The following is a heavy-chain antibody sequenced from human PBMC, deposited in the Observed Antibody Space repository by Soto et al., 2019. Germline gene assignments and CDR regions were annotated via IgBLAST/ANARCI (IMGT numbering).Heavy chain of an antibody. D-gene: IGHD5-18*01. V-gene: IGHV3-33*01. CDR3: ARDGERREIPLWLRPQYYYYGMDV. CDR1: GFTFSSYG. Sequence: GGSLRLSCAASGFTFSSYGMHWVRQAPGKGLEWVAVIWYDGSNKYYADSVKGRFTISRDNSKNTLYLQMNSLRAEDTAVYYCARDGERREIPLWLRPQYYYYGMDVWGQGTTVTVSS. CDR2: IWYDGSNK. J-gene: IGHJ6*02.